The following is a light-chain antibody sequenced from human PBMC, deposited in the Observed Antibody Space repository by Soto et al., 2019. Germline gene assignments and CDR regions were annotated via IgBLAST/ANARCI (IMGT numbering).Light chain of an antibody. CDR3: QQFDILPT. Sequence: DIQMTQSPSSLSASVGDRVTITCQASQDIRNFLNWYQQKPGKAPKLLIYDASNLGAGVPSRFSGSGSGTVFTFTISSLQPEYIATYYCQQFDILPTFGQGTNLEIK. CDR1: QDIRNF. V-gene: IGKV1-33*01. J-gene: IGKJ2*01. CDR2: DAS.